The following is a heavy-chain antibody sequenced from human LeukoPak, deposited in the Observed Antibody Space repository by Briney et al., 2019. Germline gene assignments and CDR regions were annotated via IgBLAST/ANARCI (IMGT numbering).Heavy chain of an antibody. CDR3: ARGIAAAGVTYYYYYMDV. V-gene: IGHV7-4-1*02. Sequence: APVKVSCKASGYTFTSYAMNWVRQAPGQGLEWMGWINTNTGNPTYAQGFTGRFVFSLDTSVSTAYLQISSLKAEDTAVYYCARGIAAAGVTYYYYYMDVWGKGTTVTVSS. J-gene: IGHJ6*03. CDR1: GYTFTSYA. D-gene: IGHD6-13*01. CDR2: INTNTGNP.